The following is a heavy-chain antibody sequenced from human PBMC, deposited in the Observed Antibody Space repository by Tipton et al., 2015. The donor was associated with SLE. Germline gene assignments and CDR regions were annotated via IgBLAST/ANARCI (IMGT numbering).Heavy chain of an antibody. Sequence: QVQLVQSGAEVKKPGASVKVSCKASGYTFINYAISWVRQAPGQGLEWMGWISADNGNTDYAQKLQGRVTMTADTSTSTAYMELRSLTSDDTAVYYCVRDLLIDYSSLDYWGQGTLVTVSS. CDR2: ISADNGNT. V-gene: IGHV1-18*01. D-gene: IGHD6-13*01. J-gene: IGHJ4*02. CDR3: VRDLLIDYSSLDY. CDR1: GYTFINYA.